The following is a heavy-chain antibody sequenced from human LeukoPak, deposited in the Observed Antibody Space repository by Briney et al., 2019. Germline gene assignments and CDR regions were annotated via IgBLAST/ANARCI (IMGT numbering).Heavy chain of an antibody. Sequence: QSGGSLRLSCAASGFTFSSYWMSWVRQAPGKGLEWVANIKQDGSEKYYVDSVKGRFTISRDNAKNSLYLQMNSLRAEDTAVYYCARGVIAARRSWYFDLWGRGTLVTVSS. CDR3: ARGVIAARRSWYFDL. J-gene: IGHJ2*01. CDR1: GFTFSSYW. CDR2: IKQDGSEK. V-gene: IGHV3-7*01. D-gene: IGHD6-6*01.